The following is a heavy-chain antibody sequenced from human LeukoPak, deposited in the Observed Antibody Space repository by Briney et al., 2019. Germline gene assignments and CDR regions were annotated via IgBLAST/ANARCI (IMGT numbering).Heavy chain of an antibody. V-gene: IGHV3-53*01. J-gene: IGHJ3*02. Sequence: GGSLRLSCAASGFNVSSNYMIWVRQAPGKGLAWVSVIYSGGSTYCADSVKGRFTISRDNSKNTLYLQMNSLRAEDTAVYYCASTIFGVVIEIDAFDIWGQGTMVTVSS. D-gene: IGHD3-3*01. CDR2: IYSGGST. CDR1: GFNVSSNY. CDR3: ASTIFGVVIEIDAFDI.